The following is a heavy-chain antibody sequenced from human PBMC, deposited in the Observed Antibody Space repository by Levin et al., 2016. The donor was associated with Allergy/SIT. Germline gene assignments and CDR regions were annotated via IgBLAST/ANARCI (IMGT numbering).Heavy chain of an antibody. Sequence: WVRQAPGQGLEWMGLVDPEDGETIYAEKFQGRVTITADTSTDTAYMELSSLRSEDTAVYYCATNYVAGTVYYGMDVWGQGTTVTVSS. V-gene: IGHV1-69-2*01. J-gene: IGHJ6*02. D-gene: IGHD6-19*01. CDR3: ATNYVAGTVYYGMDV. CDR2: VDPEDGET.